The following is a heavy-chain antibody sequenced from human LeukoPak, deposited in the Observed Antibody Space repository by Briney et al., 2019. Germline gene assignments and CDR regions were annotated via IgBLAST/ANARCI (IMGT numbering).Heavy chain of an antibody. CDR2: IIPGGGVK. D-gene: IGHD6-13*01. CDR1: GYTFTRYY. CDR3: ARVGAAGPYFYCALAV. J-gene: IGHJ6*02. Sequence: GAAVTVSCKASGYTFTRYYMHWVGQAAGQGVEGMGLIIPGGGVKRFAQKLQGRLTMTRDTSTSTIYMQLSSLRSADPAVYYCARVGAAGPYFYCALAVWGQGPTLPVSS. V-gene: IGHV1-46*01.